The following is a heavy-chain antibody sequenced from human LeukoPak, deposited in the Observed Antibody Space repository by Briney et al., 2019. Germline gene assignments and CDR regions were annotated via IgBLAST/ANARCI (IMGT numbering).Heavy chain of an antibody. V-gene: IGHV3-23*01. Sequence: GGSLRLSCAASGFNFSTYGMSWVRQAPGKGPEWVSAINGGGTSTYYTDSVKGRFTISRDNSKSTLYLQFHSLRAEDTAIYFCATGGRDSSGYYYSRAGYFDFWGQGTLVTVSS. CDR3: ATGGRDSSGYYYSRAGYFDF. CDR1: GFNFSTYG. CDR2: INGGGTST. J-gene: IGHJ4*02. D-gene: IGHD3-22*01.